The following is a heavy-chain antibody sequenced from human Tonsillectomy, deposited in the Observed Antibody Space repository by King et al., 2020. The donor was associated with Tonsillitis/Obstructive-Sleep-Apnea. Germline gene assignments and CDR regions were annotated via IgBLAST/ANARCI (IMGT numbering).Heavy chain of an antibody. Sequence: VQLQQSGPGLVKPSQTLSLTCAIYGDSVSSNSAAWNWIRQSPSRGLEWLGRTYYRAKWDNDYAVSVKSRITINPDTSKNQCSLQLNSVTPEDTAVYYCARDLSPPGPWNYDNWFDPWGQGTLVTVSS. CDR3: ARDLSPPGPWNYDNWFDP. D-gene: IGHD1-7*01. V-gene: IGHV6-1*01. CDR1: GDSVSSNSAA. CDR2: TYYRAKWDN. J-gene: IGHJ5*02.